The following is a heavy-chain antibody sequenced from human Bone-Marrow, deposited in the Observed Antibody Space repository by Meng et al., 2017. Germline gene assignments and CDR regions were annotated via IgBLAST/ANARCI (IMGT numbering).Heavy chain of an antibody. CDR2: IKQDGSEK. J-gene: IGHJ4*02. V-gene: IGHV3-7*01. Sequence: GGSLRLSCVASGFTFSRYLMRWVRQAPGKGLEWVANIKQDGSEKYYVDSVKGRFTISRDNAKNSLYMQMNSLRAEDTAVYYCAREGGSYYDSSGYRYFDYWGQGTLVTGS. D-gene: IGHD3-22*01. CDR3: AREGGSYYDSSGYRYFDY. CDR1: GFTFSRYL.